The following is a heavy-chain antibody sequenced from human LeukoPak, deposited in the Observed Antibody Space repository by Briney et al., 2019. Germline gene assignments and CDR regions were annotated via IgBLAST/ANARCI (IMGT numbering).Heavy chain of an antibody. Sequence: GGSVRLSCTASGFTFSSYGMHWVRQAHGQGLEWVAFIRYDGNQIFYADSYSVKGRFTIFRYNSKKTVYLQMNSLRPEDTAVYYCASDGNYGSVSPRFDSWGQGTLVTVSS. V-gene: IGHV3-30*02. D-gene: IGHD3-10*01. CDR2: IRYDGNQI. CDR1: GFTFSSYG. J-gene: IGHJ4*02. CDR3: ASDGNYGSVSPRFDS.